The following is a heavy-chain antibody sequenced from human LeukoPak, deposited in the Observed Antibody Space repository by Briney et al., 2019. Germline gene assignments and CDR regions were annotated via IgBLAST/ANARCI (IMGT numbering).Heavy chain of an antibody. D-gene: IGHD1-26*01. J-gene: IGHJ5*02. CDR2: IYLGDSDT. Sequence: GESQKISCKASGYSFTSYWIGWVRQMPGKGLEWMGIIYLGDSDTTYSPSFQGQVTISADKSISTAYLQWSSLKASDSAMYYCARHGATSWFDPWGQGTLVTVSS. CDR1: GYSFTSYW. V-gene: IGHV5-51*01. CDR3: ARHGATSWFDP.